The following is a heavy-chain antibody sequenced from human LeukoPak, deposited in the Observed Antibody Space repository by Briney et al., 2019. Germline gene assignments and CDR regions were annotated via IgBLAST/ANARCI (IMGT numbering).Heavy chain of an antibody. CDR3: RGTRRAAAEDY. V-gene: IGHV4-34*01. D-gene: IGHD6-13*01. J-gene: IGHJ4*02. CDR1: GGSFSGYY. Sequence: SETLSLTCAVYGGSFSGYYWSWIRQPPGKGLEWIGEINHSGSTNYNPSLKSRVTISVDTSKNQFSLKLSSVTAADTAVYYCRGTRRAAAEDYWSQGTLVTVSS. CDR2: INHSGST.